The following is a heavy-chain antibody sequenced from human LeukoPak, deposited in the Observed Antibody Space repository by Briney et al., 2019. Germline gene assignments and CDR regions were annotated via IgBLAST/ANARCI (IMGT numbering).Heavy chain of an antibody. CDR3: AKGGQVFGVVRTIHQYYMAV. J-gene: IGHJ6*03. CDR1: GFTFNTHD. V-gene: IGHV3-23*01. D-gene: IGHD3-3*01. CDR2: ISRGGAGT. Sequence: HPGGSLRLTCEVSGFTFNTHDMSWVRQAPGKGLEWVSAISRGGAGTYYADSVKGRFTISRDNSKNSFYLQMSRLRADDTAIYYCAKGGQVFGVVRTIHQYYMAVWGKGTTVTVSS.